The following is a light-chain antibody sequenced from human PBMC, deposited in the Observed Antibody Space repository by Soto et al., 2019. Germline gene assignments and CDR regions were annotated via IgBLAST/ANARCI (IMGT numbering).Light chain of an antibody. V-gene: IGKV1-39*01. J-gene: IGKJ4*01. CDR3: QQSYSTPVT. Sequence: DIQMTQSPSSLSASVGDRVTITCRASQSISSYLNWYQQKPGKAPTLLIYAASSLQSGVPSRFSGSGSGTGFTLTTSSLQPEDFAADDCQQSYSTPVTVGGGPKVEIK. CDR2: AAS. CDR1: QSISSY.